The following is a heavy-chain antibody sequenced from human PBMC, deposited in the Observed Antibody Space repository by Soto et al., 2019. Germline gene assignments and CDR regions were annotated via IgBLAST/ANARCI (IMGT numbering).Heavy chain of an antibody. CDR2: IYPATGDT. CDR3: ARGPSE. J-gene: IGHJ4*02. Sequence: QVQLVQSGAEMKSPGSSVKVSCKATGYIFIGSYLHWIRQAPGQGPEWMGSIYPATGDTDYAQTYQGRVILTGDTAIGTAYMELKWLTFDDTGMYYCARGPSEWGQGTLVT. V-gene: IGHV1-2*02. CDR1: GYIFIGSY.